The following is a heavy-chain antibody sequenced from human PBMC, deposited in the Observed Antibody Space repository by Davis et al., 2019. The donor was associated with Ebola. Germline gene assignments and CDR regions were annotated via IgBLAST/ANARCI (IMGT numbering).Heavy chain of an antibody. CDR3: AGEAGPVWFDY. CDR2: ISSSSSYI. Sequence: GESLKISCAASGFTFSSYSMNWVRQAPGKGLEWVSSISSSSSYIYYADSVKGRFTISRDNAKNSLYLQMNSLRAEDTAVYYCAGEAGPVWFDYWGQGTLVTVSS. D-gene: IGHD6-19*01. CDR1: GFTFSSYS. J-gene: IGHJ4*01. V-gene: IGHV3-21*01.